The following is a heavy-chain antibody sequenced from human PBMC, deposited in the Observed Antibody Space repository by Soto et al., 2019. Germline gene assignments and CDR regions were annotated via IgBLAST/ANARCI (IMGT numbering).Heavy chain of an antibody. CDR2: SSYDGRET. V-gene: IGHV3-30*03. CDR3: AGDSRWPILNFDN. CDR1: DFDFSSYG. Sequence: GGSLRLSCAASDFDFSSYGIHWVRQAPGKGLEWVAASSYDGRETFYADSAKGRFTVSKEMSKNTAFLQMNALRHEDTAVYFCAGDSRWPILNFDNWGQGTPVTVSS. D-gene: IGHD2-15*01. J-gene: IGHJ4*02.